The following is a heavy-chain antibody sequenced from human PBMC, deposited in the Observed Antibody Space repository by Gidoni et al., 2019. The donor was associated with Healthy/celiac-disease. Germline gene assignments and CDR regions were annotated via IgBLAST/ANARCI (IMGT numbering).Heavy chain of an antibody. Sequence: QLQLQESGPGLVKPSETLSLTCTVSGGSISSSSYYWGWIRQPPGKGLEWIGSIYYSGSTYYNPSLKSRVTISVDTSKNQFSLKLSSVTAADTAVYYCARIYSGYDDSDYWGQGTLVTVSS. D-gene: IGHD5-12*01. CDR1: GGSISSSSYY. CDR2: IYYSGST. V-gene: IGHV4-39*01. J-gene: IGHJ4*02. CDR3: ARIYSGYDDSDY.